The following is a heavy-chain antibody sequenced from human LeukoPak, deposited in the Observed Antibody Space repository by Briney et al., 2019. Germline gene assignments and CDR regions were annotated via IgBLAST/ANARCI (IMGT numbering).Heavy chain of an antibody. V-gene: IGHV3-30*04. CDR1: GFTFGDYA. CDR2: ISYDGSNK. D-gene: IGHD4-17*01. CDR3: AKEHDYGDYGSFYYCGMDV. J-gene: IGHJ6*02. Sequence: GGSLRLSCTASGFTFGDYAMSWFRQAPGKGLEWVAVISYDGSNKYYADSVKGRFTISRDNSKNTLYLQMNSLRAEDTAVYYCAKEHDYGDYGSFYYCGMDVWGQGTTVTVSS.